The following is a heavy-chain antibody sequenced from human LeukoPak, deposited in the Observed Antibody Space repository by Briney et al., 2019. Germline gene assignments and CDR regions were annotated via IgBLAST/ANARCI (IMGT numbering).Heavy chain of an antibody. Sequence: KPSQTLSLTCTVSGGSISSGGYYWSWIRQPPGRGLEWIGYIYYTGSTNYNPSLKSRVTISVDMSKNQFSLKLTSVTAADTAVYYCATKGPRRGYFDYWGQGTLVAVSS. J-gene: IGHJ4*02. CDR1: GGSISSGGYY. V-gene: IGHV4-61*08. CDR3: ATKGPRRGYFDY. CDR2: IYYTGST.